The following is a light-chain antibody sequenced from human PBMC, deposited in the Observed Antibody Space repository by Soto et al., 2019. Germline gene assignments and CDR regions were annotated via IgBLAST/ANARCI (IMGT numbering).Light chain of an antibody. Sequence: EIVLTQSPGTLSLSPGERATLYCSASQSVSSSYLAWYQQKPGQAPRRLIYGGSSRATGIPDRFSGSGSGTDFTLTISSLQPEDVATYYCQKYNIAPQTFGHGTRLEI. CDR1: QSVSSSY. CDR3: QKYNIAPQT. CDR2: GGS. J-gene: IGKJ5*01. V-gene: IGKV3-20*01.